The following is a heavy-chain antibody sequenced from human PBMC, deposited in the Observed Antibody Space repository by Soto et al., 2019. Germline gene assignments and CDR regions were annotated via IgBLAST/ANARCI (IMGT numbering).Heavy chain of an antibody. CDR3: ARSDDWGLGRQWLVRYYGMDV. Sequence: QLQLQESGPGLVKPSETLSLTCTVSGGSISSSSYYWGWIRQPPGKGLEWIGSIYYSGSTYYNPSLKSRVTISVDTSKNQFSLKLSSVTAADTAVYYCARSDDWGLGRQWLVRYYGMDVWGQGTTVTVSS. J-gene: IGHJ6*02. D-gene: IGHD6-19*01. V-gene: IGHV4-39*01. CDR2: IYYSGST. CDR1: GGSISSSSYY.